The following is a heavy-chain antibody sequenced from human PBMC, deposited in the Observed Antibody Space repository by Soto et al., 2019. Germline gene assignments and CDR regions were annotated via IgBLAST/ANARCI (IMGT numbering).Heavy chain of an antibody. CDR3: VKDVDRSGYYQGY. V-gene: IGHV3-64D*06. CDR2: ISDYVVGT. CDR1: GFIFSTYA. D-gene: IGHD3-22*01. Sequence: GGSLRLSCSASGFIFSTYAMHWVRQAPGKGLEYVSTISDYVVGTYYADSVKGRFTISRENSKNTLYLQMTSVRREDTAVYYCVKDVDRSGYYQGYWGQGT. J-gene: IGHJ4*02.